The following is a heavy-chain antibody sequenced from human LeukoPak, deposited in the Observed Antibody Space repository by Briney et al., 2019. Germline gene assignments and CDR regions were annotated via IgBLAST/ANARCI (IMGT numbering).Heavy chain of an antibody. V-gene: IGHV1-69*13. Sequence: SVKVSCKASGGTFSSYAISWVRQAPGQGLEWKGWIIPIFGTANYAQKFQGRVTITADESTSTAYMELSSLRSEDTAVYYCARCSRVATEVYFDYWGQGTLVTVSS. CDR2: IIPIFGTA. J-gene: IGHJ4*02. D-gene: IGHD5-12*01. CDR1: GGTFSSYA. CDR3: ARCSRVATEVYFDY.